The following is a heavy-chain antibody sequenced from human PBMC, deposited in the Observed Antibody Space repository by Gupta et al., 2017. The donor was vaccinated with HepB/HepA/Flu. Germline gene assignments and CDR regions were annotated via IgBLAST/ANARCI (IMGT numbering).Heavy chain of an antibody. CDR3: ARGELLITMVRGYYYYYGMDV. J-gene: IGHJ6*02. CDR2: INHSGST. CDR1: GGSFSGYY. D-gene: IGHD3-10*01. V-gene: IGHV4-34*01. Sequence: QVQLQQWGAGLLKPSETLSLTCAVYGGSFSGYYWSWIRQPPGKGLEWSGEINHSGSTNYNPSLKSRVTISVDTSKNQFSLKLSSVTAADTAVYYCARGELLITMVRGYYYYYGMDVWGQGTTVTVSS.